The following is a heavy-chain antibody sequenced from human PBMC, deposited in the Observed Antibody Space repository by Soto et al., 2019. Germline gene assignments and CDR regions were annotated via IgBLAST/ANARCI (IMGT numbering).Heavy chain of an antibody. CDR2: ISSSGTTI. CDR3: AGGEMATISFDY. J-gene: IGHJ4*02. V-gene: IGHV3-11*01. Sequence: QVQLVESGGGLVKPGGSLRLSCAASGFTSSDYYLSWIRQAPGKGLEWVSYISSSGTTIYYADSVKGRFTISRDNAKNSLYLQMTSLRAEDTAVYYCAGGEMATISFDYWGQGTLVTVSS. D-gene: IGHD5-12*01. CDR1: GFTSSDYY.